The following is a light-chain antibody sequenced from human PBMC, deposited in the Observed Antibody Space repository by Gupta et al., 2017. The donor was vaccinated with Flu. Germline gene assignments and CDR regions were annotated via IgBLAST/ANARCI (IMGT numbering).Light chain of an antibody. CDR2: DAS. CDR1: QSVRSY. CDR3: QQRRGT. J-gene: IGKJ4*01. V-gene: IGKV3-11*01. Sequence: EIVLTQSPATLSLSPGERATLSCRASQSVRSYLAWYQQKPGQAPRLLIYDASNRATGIPARFSGSGSGTDFTLTISSLEPEDFAVYYCQQRRGTFGGGTKVEIK.